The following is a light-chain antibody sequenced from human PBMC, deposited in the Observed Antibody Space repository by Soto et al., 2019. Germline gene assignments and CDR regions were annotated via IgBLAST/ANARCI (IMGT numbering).Light chain of an antibody. CDR3: QKYNSAPPT. V-gene: IGKV1-27*01. Sequence: DIQMTQSPSSLSASVGDRVTITCRASQDISNYLAWYQQKPGKVTNLLIYAASTLQSGAPSRFSGSGSGTDFTLTISSLQPEDVATYYCQKYNSAPPTFGGGTKVDIK. CDR1: QDISNY. CDR2: AAS. J-gene: IGKJ4*01.